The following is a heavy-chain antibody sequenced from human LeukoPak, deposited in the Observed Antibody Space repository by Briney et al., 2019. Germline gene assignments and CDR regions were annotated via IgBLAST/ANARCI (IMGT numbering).Heavy chain of an antibody. CDR3: ARSVVRSSTSPINNWFDP. V-gene: IGHV4-30-2*01. CDR2: IYHSGST. J-gene: IGHJ5*02. Sequence: SETLSLTCAVSGGSISSGGYSWSWIRQPPGKGLEWIGYIYHSGSTYYNPSLKSRVTISVDRSKNQFSLKLSSVTAADTAVYYCARSVVRSSTSPINNWFDPWGQGTLVTVSS. CDR1: GGSISSGGYS. D-gene: IGHD2-2*01.